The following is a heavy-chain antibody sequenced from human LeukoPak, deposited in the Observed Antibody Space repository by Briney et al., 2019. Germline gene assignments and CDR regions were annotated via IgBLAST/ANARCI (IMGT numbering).Heavy chain of an antibody. J-gene: IGHJ4*02. CDR3: ARRMGTSGWLDY. V-gene: IGHV4-59*12. CDR2: IYSSGST. CDR1: GGSIGTYY. D-gene: IGHD6-19*01. Sequence: PSETLSLTCTVSGGSIGTYYWSWIRQPPGKGLEWIGYIYSSGSTNYNPSLNSRVTISLDTSKNHFSLKLSSVTAADTAVYYCARRMGTSGWLDYWGRGTLVTVSS.